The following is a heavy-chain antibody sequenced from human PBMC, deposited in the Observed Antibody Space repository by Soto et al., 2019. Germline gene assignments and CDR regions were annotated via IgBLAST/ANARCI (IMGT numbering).Heavy chain of an antibody. V-gene: IGHV4-34*01. D-gene: IGHD3-3*01. CDR3: ARGAPITIFGLVTGDWGFDP. Sequence: QVQLQQWGAGLLKPSETLSLTCAVYGGSFSGYYWNWLRQPPGKGLEGIGEINHSGSTNYNPSRRSRVNMYVDSSKNQFYLKLSSVTAADTAVYYGARGAPITIFGLVTGDWGFDPWGQGTLVTVSS. CDR1: GGSFSGYY. J-gene: IGHJ5*02. CDR2: INHSGST.